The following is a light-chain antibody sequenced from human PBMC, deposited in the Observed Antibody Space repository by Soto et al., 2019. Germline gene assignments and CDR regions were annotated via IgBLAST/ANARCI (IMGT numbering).Light chain of an antibody. V-gene: IGKV3-20*01. CDR3: QQYDRSLRT. Sequence: EIVLTQSPGTLSLSPGERATLSCRASQSVSSSYLAWYQQKPGQAPRLLIHGASSRATGIPDRFSGSGSGTDFTLTISRLEPEDFAVYFCQQYDRSLRTFGQGTKVEIE. J-gene: IGKJ1*01. CDR1: QSVSSSY. CDR2: GAS.